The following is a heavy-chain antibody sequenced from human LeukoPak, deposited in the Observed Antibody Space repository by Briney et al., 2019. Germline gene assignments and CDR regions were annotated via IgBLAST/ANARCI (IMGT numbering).Heavy chain of an antibody. CDR2: IYYSGSN. D-gene: IGHD3-9*01. Sequence: SETLSLTCTVSGGSMSGYYLSWIRQPPGKGLEWIGYIYYSGSNNYNPSLKSRATISVDTSKNQFSLKLSSVTAADTAVYYCARVTGRMTTDNWGQGTLVTVSP. V-gene: IGHV4-59*01. CDR1: GGSMSGYY. CDR3: ARVTGRMTTDN. J-gene: IGHJ4*02.